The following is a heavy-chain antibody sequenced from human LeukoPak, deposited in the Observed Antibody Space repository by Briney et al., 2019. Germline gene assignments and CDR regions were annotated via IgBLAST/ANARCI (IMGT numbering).Heavy chain of an antibody. Sequence: GGSLRLSCTASGFTFGDYAMSWFRQAPGKGLEWVGFIRSKAYGGTTEYAASVKGRFTISRDDSKSIAYLQMNSLKTEDTAVYYCTRAPVAGTDDYWGQGTLVTVSS. CDR3: TRAPVAGTDDY. CDR1: GFTFGDYA. D-gene: IGHD6-19*01. V-gene: IGHV3-49*03. CDR2: IRSKAYGGTT. J-gene: IGHJ4*02.